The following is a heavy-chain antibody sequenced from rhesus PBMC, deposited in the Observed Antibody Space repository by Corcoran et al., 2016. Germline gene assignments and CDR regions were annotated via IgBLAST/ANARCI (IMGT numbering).Heavy chain of an antibody. D-gene: IGHD4-23*01. CDR3: ARTVTTFFYGLDS. CDR2: IYGSGGGT. Sequence: QVQLQESGPGLVKPSETLSLTCAVSGGSISDDYYWSWIRPPPGKGLEWIGYIYGSGGGTNYNPSLKNRVTSSIDTSKNQFSLKLSSVTAADTAVYYCARTVTTFFYGLDSWGQGVVVTVSA. CDR1: GGSISDDYY. V-gene: IGHV4-106*01. J-gene: IGHJ6*01.